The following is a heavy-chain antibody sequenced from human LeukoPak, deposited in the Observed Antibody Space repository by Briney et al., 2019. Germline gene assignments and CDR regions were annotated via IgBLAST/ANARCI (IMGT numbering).Heavy chain of an antibody. Sequence: GGSLRLSCAASGFTFSSYAMSWVRQAPGKGLEWVSAISGSGGSTYYADSVKGRFAISRDNSKNTLYLQMNSLRAEDTAVYYCAKDLRVATPSYYFDYWGQGTLVTVSS. J-gene: IGHJ4*02. V-gene: IGHV3-23*01. D-gene: IGHD5-12*01. CDR1: GFTFSSYA. CDR2: ISGSGGST. CDR3: AKDLRVATPSYYFDY.